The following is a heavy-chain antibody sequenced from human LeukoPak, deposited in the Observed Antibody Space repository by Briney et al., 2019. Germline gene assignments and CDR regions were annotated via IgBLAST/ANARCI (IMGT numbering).Heavy chain of an antibody. V-gene: IGHV4-34*01. CDR1: GGSFSGYY. CDR3: ARRTQGWLLLSNFDY. Sequence: PETLSLTCAVYGGSFSGYYWSWIRQPPGKGLEWIGEINHSGSTNYNPSLKSRVTISVDTSKNQFSLKLSSVTAADTAVYYCARRTQGWLLLSNFDYWGQGTLVTVSS. D-gene: IGHD3-22*01. J-gene: IGHJ4*02. CDR2: INHSGST.